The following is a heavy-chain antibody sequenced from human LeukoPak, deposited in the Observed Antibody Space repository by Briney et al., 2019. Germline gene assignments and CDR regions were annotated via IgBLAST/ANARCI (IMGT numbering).Heavy chain of an antibody. J-gene: IGHJ4*02. CDR2: IKQDGSEK. Sequence: QPGGSLRLSCAASGFTFSSYWMSWVRQAPGKGLEWVANIKQDGSEKYYVDSVKGRFTISRDNAKNSLYLQMNSLRAEDTAVYYCARDYYDSSGSPSDYWGQGTLVTVPS. CDR1: GFTFSSYW. CDR3: ARDYYDSSGSPSDY. D-gene: IGHD3-22*01. V-gene: IGHV3-7*01.